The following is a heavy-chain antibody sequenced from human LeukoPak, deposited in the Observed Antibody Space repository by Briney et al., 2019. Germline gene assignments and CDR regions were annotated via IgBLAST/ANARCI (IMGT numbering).Heavy chain of an antibody. V-gene: IGHV3-48*03. CDR1: GFTFSSYE. CDR2: ISSSGSTI. J-gene: IGHJ4*02. D-gene: IGHD3-16*01. Sequence: GGSLRLSCAASGFTFSSYEMNWVRQAPGKGPEWVSYISSSGSTIYYADSVKGRFTISRDNAKNSLYLQMNSLRAEDTAVYYCARDEPVWGYWGQGTLVTVSS. CDR3: ARDEPVWGY.